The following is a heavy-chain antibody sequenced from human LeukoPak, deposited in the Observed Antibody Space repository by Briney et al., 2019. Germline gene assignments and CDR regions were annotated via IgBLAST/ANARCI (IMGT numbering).Heavy chain of an antibody. CDR1: GFTFSSYA. J-gene: IGHJ4*02. CDR2: ISGSGGST. Sequence: GGSLRLSCAASGFTFSSYAMSWVRQAPGKGLEWVSAISGSGGSTYYADSVKGRFTISRDNSKNTLYLQMNSLRAEDTAVYYCAKDHHYDSSGQQGYWGQGTLVTVSS. V-gene: IGHV3-23*01. CDR3: AKDHHYDSSGQQGY. D-gene: IGHD3-22*01.